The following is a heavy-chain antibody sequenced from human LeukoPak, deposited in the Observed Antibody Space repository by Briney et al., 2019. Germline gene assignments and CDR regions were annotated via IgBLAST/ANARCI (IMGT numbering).Heavy chain of an antibody. CDR2: ISYDGSNK. V-gene: IGHV3-30*04. Sequence: PGGSLRLSCAASGFTFSSYAMHWVRQAPGKGLEWVAVISYDGSNKYYADSVKGRFTISRDNSKNTLYLQMNSLRAEDTAVYYCARRGWEPRQRAFDIWGQGTMVTVSS. CDR3: ARRGWEPRQRAFDI. D-gene: IGHD1-26*01. CDR1: GFTFSSYA. J-gene: IGHJ3*02.